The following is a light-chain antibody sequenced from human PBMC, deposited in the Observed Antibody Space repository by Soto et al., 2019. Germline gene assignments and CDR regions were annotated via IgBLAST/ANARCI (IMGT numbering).Light chain of an antibody. J-gene: IGLJ2*01. CDR3: SSYTSTTSVV. V-gene: IGLV2-14*01. CDR2: DVT. Sequence: QLVLTQPASVSGSPGQSITISCTGTSSDVGGYNYVSWYQQHPGKVPKLMIYDVTNRPSGVSNRFSGSKSGNTASLTISGLQAEDEGDYYCSSYTSTTSVVFGGGTQLTVL. CDR1: SSDVGGYNY.